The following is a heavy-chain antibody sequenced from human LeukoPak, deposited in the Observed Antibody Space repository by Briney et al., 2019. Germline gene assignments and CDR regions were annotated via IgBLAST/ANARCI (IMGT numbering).Heavy chain of an antibody. CDR3: TRNNWFDP. J-gene: IGHJ5*02. Sequence: SETLSLTCTVSGYSISSGYYWGWIRQPPGKGLEWIGSIYHSGSTNYNPSLKSRVTISVDTSKNQFYLKLNSVTAADTAVYYCTRNNWFDPWGQGTLVTVSS. CDR2: IYHSGST. CDR1: GYSISSGYY. V-gene: IGHV4-38-2*02.